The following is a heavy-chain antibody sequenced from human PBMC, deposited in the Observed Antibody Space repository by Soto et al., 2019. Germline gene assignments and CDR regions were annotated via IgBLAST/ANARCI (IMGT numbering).Heavy chain of an antibody. D-gene: IGHD6-19*01. CDR3: TREQSDDNYFDP. J-gene: IGHJ5*02. CDR1: GGSISSYY. CDR2: IYYSGST. V-gene: IGHV4-59*01. Sequence: EMVFPSETLSLTCTVSGGSISSYYWSWIRQPPGKGLEWIGYIYYSGSTNYNPSLKSRVTISLDKSKSQFSLRLISVTAADTAVYYCTREQSDDNYFDPWGQGTLVTVSS.